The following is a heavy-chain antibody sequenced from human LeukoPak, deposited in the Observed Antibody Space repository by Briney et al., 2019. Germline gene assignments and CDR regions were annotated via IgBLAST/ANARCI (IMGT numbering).Heavy chain of an antibody. CDR3: ARDTLNGPFVISLDY. V-gene: IGHV3-48*03. J-gene: IGHJ4*02. D-gene: IGHD3-9*01. Sequence: PGGSLRLSCAASGFSFTSYEMNWVRQAPGKGLEWVSHISSDGRVGRYVDSVRGRFTMSRDNAKNLLFLQMNGLRVEDTAVYYCARDTLNGPFVISLDYWGQEALVTVSS. CDR1: GFSFTSYE. CDR2: ISSDGRVG.